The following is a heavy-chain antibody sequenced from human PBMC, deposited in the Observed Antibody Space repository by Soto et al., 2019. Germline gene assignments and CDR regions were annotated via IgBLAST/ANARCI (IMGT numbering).Heavy chain of an antibody. D-gene: IGHD3-3*01. V-gene: IGHV4-31*03. CDR1: GGSISSGGYY. CDR3: ASEYYDFWSGHKRPRDAFDI. Sequence: SETLSLTCTVSGGSISSGGYYWSWIRQHPGKGLEWIGYIYYSGSTYYNPSLKSRVTISVDTSKNQFSLKLSSVTAADTAVYYCASEYYDFWSGHKRPRDAFDIWGQGTMVTVSS. J-gene: IGHJ3*02. CDR2: IYYSGST.